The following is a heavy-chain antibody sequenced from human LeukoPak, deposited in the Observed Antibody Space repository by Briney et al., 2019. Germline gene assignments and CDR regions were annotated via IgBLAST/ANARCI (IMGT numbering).Heavy chain of an antibody. J-gene: IGHJ3*02. CDR3: AKVRATVTASDAFDI. D-gene: IGHD4-17*01. V-gene: IGHV3-23*01. CDR1: GFTFDDYA. CDR2: ISGSGGST. Sequence: GGSLRLSCAASGFTFDDYAMHWVRQAPGKGLEWVSAISGSGGSTYYADSVKGRFTISRDNSKNTLYLQMNSLRAEDTAVYYCAKVRATVTASDAFDIWGQGTMITVSS.